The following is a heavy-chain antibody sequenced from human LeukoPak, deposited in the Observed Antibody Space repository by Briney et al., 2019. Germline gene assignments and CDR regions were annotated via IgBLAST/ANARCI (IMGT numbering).Heavy chain of an antibody. Sequence: GGSLRLSCAASGFTFNSSPMTWVRQAPGKGLEWVSGISASTSGTYYADSVKGRFTISRDNSKNTLYLQMNSLRVEDTAVYYCARDSGSGTLRYYFDYWGQGTLVTVSS. CDR1: GFTFNSSP. CDR2: ISASTSGT. CDR3: ARDSGSGTLRYYFDY. D-gene: IGHD2-15*01. V-gene: IGHV3-23*01. J-gene: IGHJ4*02.